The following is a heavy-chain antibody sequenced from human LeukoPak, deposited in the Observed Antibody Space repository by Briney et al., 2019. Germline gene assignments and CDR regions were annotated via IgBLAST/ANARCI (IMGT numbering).Heavy chain of an antibody. D-gene: IGHD3-22*01. CDR3: ASTPYYDSSGYYRYYYGMDV. V-gene: IGHV1-18*01. CDR1: GYTFKSYG. J-gene: IGHJ6*02. Sequence: GASVKVSCKASGYTFKSYGFSWVRQAPGQGPEWMGWISPYDGKTNSAQKFQGRVTMTTDTSTNMVYMELRGLRSDDTAVYYCASTPYYDSSGYYRYYYGMDVWGQGTTVTVSS. CDR2: ISPYDGKT.